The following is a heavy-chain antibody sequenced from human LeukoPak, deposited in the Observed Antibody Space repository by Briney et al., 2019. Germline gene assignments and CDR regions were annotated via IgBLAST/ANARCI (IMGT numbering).Heavy chain of an antibody. Sequence: GGSLRLSCATSGFTFSSYSMNWVRQAPGKGLEWVSYISTSSGTMNYADSVKGRFTISRDNAKNSLYLQMNSLRDEDTAVYYCARGHGVYWGQGTLVTVSS. V-gene: IGHV3-48*02. D-gene: IGHD3-3*01. CDR2: ISTSSGTM. J-gene: IGHJ4*02. CDR1: GFTFSSYS. CDR3: ARGHGVY.